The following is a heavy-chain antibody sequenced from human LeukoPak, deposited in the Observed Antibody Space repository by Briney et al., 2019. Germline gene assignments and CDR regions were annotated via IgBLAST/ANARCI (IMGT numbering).Heavy chain of an antibody. CDR2: ISYDGSNK. CDR3: ARGNYYGSGSYYPNWFDP. CDR1: GLTFSRYA. D-gene: IGHD3-10*01. Sequence: GGSLRLSCAASGLTFSRYAMHWVSQAPGKGLEWVAVISYDGSNKYYADSMKGRFTISRDNSKNTLYLQMNSLRAEDTAVYYCARGNYYGSGSYYPNWFDPWGQGTLVTVSS. J-gene: IGHJ5*02. V-gene: IGHV3-30-3*01.